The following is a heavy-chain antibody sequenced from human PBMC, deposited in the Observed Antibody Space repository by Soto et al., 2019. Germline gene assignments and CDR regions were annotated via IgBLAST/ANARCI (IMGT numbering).Heavy chain of an antibody. V-gene: IGHV3-49*03. Sequence: GGSLRLSCTASGFTFGDYAMSWFRQAPGKGLEWVGFIRSKAYGGTTEYAASVKGRFTISRDDSKSIAYLQMNSLKTEDTAVYYCTSPYYYDSSGYPDAFDIWGQGTMVTVSS. J-gene: IGHJ3*02. D-gene: IGHD3-22*01. CDR3: TSPYYYDSSGYPDAFDI. CDR1: GFTFGDYA. CDR2: IRSKAYGGTT.